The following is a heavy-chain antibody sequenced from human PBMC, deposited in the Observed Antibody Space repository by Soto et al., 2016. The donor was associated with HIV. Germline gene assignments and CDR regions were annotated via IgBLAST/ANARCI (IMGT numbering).Heavy chain of an antibody. CDR1: GFTFSNYA. Sequence: VQLLESGGALVQPGGSLRLSCAASGFTFSNYAMSWVRQAPGKGLEWVSTISGSGGSTYYADSVKGRFTISRDNSKNTLYLQMNSLRAEDTAVYYCAKPEVVGASWYFDLWGRGTLVTVSS. CDR3: AKPEVVGASWYFDL. CDR2: ISGSGGST. J-gene: IGHJ2*01. V-gene: IGHV3-23*01. D-gene: IGHD1-26*01.